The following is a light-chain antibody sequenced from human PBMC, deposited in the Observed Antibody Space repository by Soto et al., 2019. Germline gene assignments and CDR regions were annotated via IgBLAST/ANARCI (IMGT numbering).Light chain of an antibody. V-gene: IGLV2-23*02. CDR3: YSFTGSATSLFA. J-gene: IGLJ1*01. CDR1: SRDIGTSNL. Sequence: QSALTQPASVSGSPGQSITISCTGTSRDIGTSNLVSWYQQYPGKAPKLMIYEVNKRTSGISYRCSGSKSGNTATLTISGLQTKKENDYYFYSFTGSATSLFAFGTGTKLTVL. CDR2: EVN.